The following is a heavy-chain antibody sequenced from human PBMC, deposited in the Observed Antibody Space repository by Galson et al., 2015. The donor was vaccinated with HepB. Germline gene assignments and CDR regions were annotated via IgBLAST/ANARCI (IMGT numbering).Heavy chain of an antibody. V-gene: IGHV3-73*01. CDR3: TRMGDFSGYSSR. J-gene: IGHJ4*02. CDR2: IRSKSSNYAT. D-gene: IGHD6-13*01. Sequence: SLRLSCAASGFTFSGSAIHWVRQASGKGPEWVGRIRSKSSNYATSHVPSLKGRFTISRDDSKNLAYLHMRSLDTEDTAVYYCTRMGDFSGYSSRWGQGTLVTVSS. CDR1: GFTFSGSA.